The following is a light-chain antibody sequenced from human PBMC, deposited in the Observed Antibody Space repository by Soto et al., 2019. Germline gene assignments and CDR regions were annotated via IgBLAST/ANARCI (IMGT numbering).Light chain of an antibody. CDR2: EGS. Sequence: QSALTQPASVSGSPGQSITISCTGTSSDVGSYNLVSWYQHHPGKAPKLMIYEGSKRPSGISNRFSGSKSGNTASLTISGLQAEDEADYFCCSYIGSSTSWVFGGGTKVTVL. CDR3: CSYIGSSTSWV. CDR1: SSDVGSYNL. V-gene: IGLV2-23*01. J-gene: IGLJ3*02.